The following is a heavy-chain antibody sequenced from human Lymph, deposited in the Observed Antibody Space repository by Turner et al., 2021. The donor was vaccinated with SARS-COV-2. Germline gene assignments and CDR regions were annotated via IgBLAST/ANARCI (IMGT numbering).Heavy chain of an antibody. CDR2: IYYSGST. J-gene: IGHJ6*02. D-gene: IGHD2-21*02. Sequence: QLQLQESGPGLVKPSETLSLTCTVSGCSISSSSYYWGWIRQPPGKGLEWIGSIYYSGSTYYNPSLKSRVTISVDTSKNQFSLKLSSVTAADTAVYYCARQRLTRYGMDVWGQGTTVTVSS. CDR3: ARQRLTRYGMDV. V-gene: IGHV4-39*01. CDR1: GCSISSSSYY.